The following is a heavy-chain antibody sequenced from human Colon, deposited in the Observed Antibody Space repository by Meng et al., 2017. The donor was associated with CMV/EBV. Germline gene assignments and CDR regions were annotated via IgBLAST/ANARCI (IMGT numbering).Heavy chain of an antibody. CDR2: INHSGST. CDR3: ARGLYGSGRHQIDY. CDR1: GGSFSGYY. D-gene: IGHD3-10*01. J-gene: IGHJ4*02. Sequence: QWGRGLWKPSETLSATCAVDGGSFSGYYWSWIRQPPGKGLEWIGEINHSGSTNYNPSLKSRVTISVDTSKNQFSLKLSSVTAADTAVYYCARGLYGSGRHQIDYWGQGTLVTVSS. V-gene: IGHV4-34*01.